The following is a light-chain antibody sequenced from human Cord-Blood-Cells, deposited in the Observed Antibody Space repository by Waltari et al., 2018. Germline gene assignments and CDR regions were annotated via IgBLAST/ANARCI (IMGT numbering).Light chain of an antibody. CDR1: QSVSSN. CDR3: QQYNNWPRT. Sequence: EIVMTQSPATLSVSPGERATLSCRASQSVSSNLAWYQQKPGQAPRLLISVPSTRATGSPARFSGCGSGTEFTLTISSLQSEDFAVYYCQQYNNWPRTFGQGTKVEIK. J-gene: IGKJ1*01. CDR2: VPS. V-gene: IGKV3-15*01.